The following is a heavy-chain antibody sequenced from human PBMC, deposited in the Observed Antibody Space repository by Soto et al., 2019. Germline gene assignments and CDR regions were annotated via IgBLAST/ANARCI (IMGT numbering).Heavy chain of an antibody. CDR2: ISRSSRYT. J-gene: IGHJ6*02. CDR3: ARDTKPGASYSSGWSVGLDV. Sequence: QVQLVESGGGLVKPGGSLRLSCAASGFTFSDYYMNWIRQAPGRGLEWVSYISRSSRYTNYADSVRGRFSISRDNAKNSLYLQMNRLRAEDTAVYYFARDTKPGASYSSGWSVGLDVWGQGTTVTVSS. CDR1: GFTFSDYY. D-gene: IGHD6-19*01. V-gene: IGHV3-11*05.